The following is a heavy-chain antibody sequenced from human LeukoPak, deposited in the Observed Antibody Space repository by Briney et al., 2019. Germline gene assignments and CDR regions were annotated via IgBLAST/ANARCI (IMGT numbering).Heavy chain of an antibody. J-gene: IGHJ6*02. CDR3: ARPTAEYLYGMDV. Sequence: SETLSLTCTVSGGSISSYYWGWIRQPPGKGLEWIGSVYYSGSTYYNPSLKSRVTISVDTSKNQFSLKLSSVTAADTAVYYCARPTAEYLYGMDVWGQGTTVTVSS. CDR1: GGSISSYY. V-gene: IGHV4-39*01. CDR2: VYYSGST. D-gene: IGHD2-2*01.